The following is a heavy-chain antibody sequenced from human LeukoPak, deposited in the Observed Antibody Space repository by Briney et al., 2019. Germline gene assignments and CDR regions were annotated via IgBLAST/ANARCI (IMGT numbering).Heavy chain of an antibody. V-gene: IGHV4-34*01. J-gene: IGHJ4*02. Sequence: PSETLSLTCAVYGGSFSGYYWSWIRQPPGKGLEWIGEINHSGSTNYNPSLKSRVTISVDTSKNQFPLKLSSVTAADTAVYYCARASWYGGYFDYWGQGTLVTVSS. CDR1: GGSFSGYY. CDR2: INHSGST. CDR3: ARASWYGGYFDY. D-gene: IGHD6-13*01.